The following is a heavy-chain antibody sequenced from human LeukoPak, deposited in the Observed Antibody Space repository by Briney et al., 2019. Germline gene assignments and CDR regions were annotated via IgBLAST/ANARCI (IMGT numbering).Heavy chain of an antibody. Sequence: ASVKVSCKASGGTFSSYAISWVRQAPGQGLEWMGGIIPIFGTANYAQKFQGRVTITTDESTSTAYMELSSLRSEDTAVYYCARRDSRYYYDSSGYLDYWGQGTLVTVSS. D-gene: IGHD3-22*01. CDR2: IIPIFGTA. CDR3: ARRDSRYYYDSSGYLDY. CDR1: GGTFSSYA. V-gene: IGHV1-69*05. J-gene: IGHJ4*02.